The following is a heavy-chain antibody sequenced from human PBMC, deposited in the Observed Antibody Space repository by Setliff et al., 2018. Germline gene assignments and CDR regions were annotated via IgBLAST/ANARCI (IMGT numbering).Heavy chain of an antibody. Sequence: PSETLSLTCTVYGGPLSGFSWSWIRQSPGGGLEWIGEITDTGRTKYIPSLKSRVTISIHTSWNQFSLRLSSLTAADTAVYYCARGAPQRSSFDSRYMDVWDKGATVTAP. V-gene: IGHV4-34*01. CDR2: ITDTGRT. D-gene: IGHD1-1*01. CDR3: ARGAPQRSSFDSRYMDV. J-gene: IGHJ6*03. CDR1: GGPLSGFS.